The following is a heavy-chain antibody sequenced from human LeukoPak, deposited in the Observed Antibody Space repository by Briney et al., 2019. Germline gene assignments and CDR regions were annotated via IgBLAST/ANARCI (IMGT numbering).Heavy chain of an antibody. J-gene: IGHJ4*02. CDR1: GGSISSSSYY. V-gene: IGHV4-39*06. D-gene: IGHD1-14*01. CDR3: ARTGVTDY. CDR2: IYYSGST. Sequence: SETLSLTCTVSGGSISSSSYYWGWIRQPPGKGLEWIGSIYYSGSTYYNPSLKSRVTISVDTSKNQFPLKLSSVTAADMAVYYCARTGVTDYWGQGTLVTVSS.